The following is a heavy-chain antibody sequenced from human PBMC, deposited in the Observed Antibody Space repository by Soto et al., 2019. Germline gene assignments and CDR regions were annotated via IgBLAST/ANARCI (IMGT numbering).Heavy chain of an antibody. CDR1: GGSISSGGYS. V-gene: IGHV4-30-2*01. CDR2: MYDGGSN. D-gene: IGHD2-2*01. J-gene: IGHJ4*02. Sequence: QLQLQESGSGLVKPSQTLSLTCAVSGGSISSGGYSWSWFRLPPGKGLEWIGYMYDGGSNYYNPSLRSRVTISIDRSKNQFSVKLSSVTAADTAVYYCARVPDDGGQRNMVAVSS. CDR3: ARVPDD.